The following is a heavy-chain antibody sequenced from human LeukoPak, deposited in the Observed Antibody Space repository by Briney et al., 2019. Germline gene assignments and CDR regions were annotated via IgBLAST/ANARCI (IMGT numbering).Heavy chain of an antibody. D-gene: IGHD3-10*01. CDR1: GGSISSGDYY. CDR3: ARKMGGFRGFIIPP. Sequence: SETLSLTCTVSGGSISSGDYYWSWIRQPPGKGLEWIGYIYYSGSTYYNPSLKSRVTISVDTSKNQFSLKLSSVTAADTAVYYCARKMGGFRGFIIPPWAQGPLVPVSS. CDR2: IYYSGST. J-gene: IGHJ5*02. V-gene: IGHV4-30-4*01.